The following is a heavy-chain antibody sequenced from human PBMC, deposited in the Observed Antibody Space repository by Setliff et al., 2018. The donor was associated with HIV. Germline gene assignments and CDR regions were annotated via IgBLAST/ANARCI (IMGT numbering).Heavy chain of an antibody. CDR2: IFYTGST. Sequence: ETLSLTCTVSGASIRGFYWTWLRQFPGKGLEWIGFIFYTGSTTYNPSLNSRVTISVDTSKNQFSLKVTSVTAADTAVYYCGRQVPVPGVAVTPIDYWGQGTLVTVSS. CDR1: GASIRGFY. D-gene: IGHD3-22*01. V-gene: IGHV4-59*08. J-gene: IGHJ4*02. CDR3: GRQVPVPGVAVTPIDY.